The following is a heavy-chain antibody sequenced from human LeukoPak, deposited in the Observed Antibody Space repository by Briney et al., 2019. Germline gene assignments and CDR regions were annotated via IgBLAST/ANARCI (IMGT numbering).Heavy chain of an antibody. CDR1: GFTLSSYG. D-gene: IGHD1-14*01. CDR3: AREHPRPSSGAFDL. J-gene: IGHJ3*01. CDR2: VYSGGNT. V-gene: IGHV3-53*01. Sequence: GGSLRLSCAASGFTLSSYGMSWVRQAPGKGLEWVSVVYSGGNTYYGDSVKGRFTISRDNSKNTLYLQMNSLRAEDTAIYYCAREHPRPSSGAFDLWGQGTMVTVSS.